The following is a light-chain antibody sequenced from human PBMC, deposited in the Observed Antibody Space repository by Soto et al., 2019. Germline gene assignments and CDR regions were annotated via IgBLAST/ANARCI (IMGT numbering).Light chain of an antibody. CDR1: QSVSSNF. V-gene: IGKV3-20*01. Sequence: EIVLTQSPVTLSLSPGARATLSCRASQSVSSNFLAWYQQKPGQAPRLLIYGASSRATGVPERFSGSGSGTDFTVPISRLESEDLAVYYCQHYGTSLPYTFGQGTKLEIK. CDR3: QHYGTSLPYT. J-gene: IGKJ2*01. CDR2: GAS.